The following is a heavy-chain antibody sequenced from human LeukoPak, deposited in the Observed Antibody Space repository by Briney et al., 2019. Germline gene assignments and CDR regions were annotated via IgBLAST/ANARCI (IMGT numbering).Heavy chain of an antibody. J-gene: IGHJ3*02. CDR3: ARHPSIAAAGGVFDAFDI. D-gene: IGHD6-13*01. V-gene: IGHV5-51*01. Sequence: GESLKISCKGSGYSFTSYWIGWVRQMPGKGLEWMGIIYPGDSDTRYSPSFQGQVTISADKSISTAYLQWSSLKASDTAMYYCARHPSIAAAGGVFDAFDIWGQGTMVTVSS. CDR2: IYPGDSDT. CDR1: GYSFTSYW.